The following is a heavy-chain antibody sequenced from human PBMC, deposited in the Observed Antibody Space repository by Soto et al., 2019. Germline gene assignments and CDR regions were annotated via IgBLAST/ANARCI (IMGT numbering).Heavy chain of an antibody. D-gene: IGHD6-13*01. J-gene: IGHJ6*02. V-gene: IGHV3-33*01. CDR2: IWYDGTNK. Sequence: QVQLVESGGGVVQPGRSLRLSCAASGFTFSSYGMHRVRQAPGKGLEWVAVIWYDGTNKYYADSVKGRFTISRDNSKNTLYLQMNSLRAEDTAVYYCARDRGAVAGTRYYYGMDVWGQGTTVTVSS. CDR3: ARDRGAVAGTRYYYGMDV. CDR1: GFTFSSYG.